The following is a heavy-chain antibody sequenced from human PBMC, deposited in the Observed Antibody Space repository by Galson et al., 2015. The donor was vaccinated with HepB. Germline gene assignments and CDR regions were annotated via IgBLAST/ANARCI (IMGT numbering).Heavy chain of an antibody. CDR1: GDSVSSNSAA. Sequence: CAISGDSVSSNSAAWNWIRQSPSRGLEWLGRTYYRSKWYNDYAVSVKSRITINPDTSKNQSSLQLNSVTPEDTAVYYCARNSGYESQNLYHYYMDVWGKGTTVTVSS. CDR2: TYYRSKWYN. J-gene: IGHJ6*03. D-gene: IGHD5-12*01. CDR3: ARNSGYESQNLYHYYMDV. V-gene: IGHV6-1*01.